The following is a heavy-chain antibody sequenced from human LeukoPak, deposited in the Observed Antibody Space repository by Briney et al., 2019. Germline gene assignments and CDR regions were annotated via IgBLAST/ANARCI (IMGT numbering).Heavy chain of an antibody. V-gene: IGHV3-23*01. D-gene: IGHD3-10*01. CDR1: GFTFGSYA. CDR2: ITGVDDTP. CDR3: AKDAVRGSRRINWFDS. J-gene: IGHJ5*01. Sequence: GGSLRLSCATSGFTFGSYAMTWVRQAPGKGLEWVSGITGVDDTPYYADSVKGRFTTSRDNSKNTLYLQMNSLRGEDTATYYCAKDAVRGSRRINWFDSWGQGTLVTVSS.